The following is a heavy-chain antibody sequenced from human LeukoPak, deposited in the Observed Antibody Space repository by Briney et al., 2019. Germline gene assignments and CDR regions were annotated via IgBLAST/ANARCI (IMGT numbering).Heavy chain of an antibody. CDR1: GFTFSNYW. Sequence: PGGSLRLSCAASGFTFSNYWMSWVRQAPGKGLEWVAHINQDGSEEHYMDSVKARFIISRDNAKNSLSLQMDSLRAEDTAVYYCARDGPSPLYFDYWGQGALVTVSS. CDR2: INQDGSEE. V-gene: IGHV3-7*01. J-gene: IGHJ4*02. CDR3: ARDGPSPLYFDY.